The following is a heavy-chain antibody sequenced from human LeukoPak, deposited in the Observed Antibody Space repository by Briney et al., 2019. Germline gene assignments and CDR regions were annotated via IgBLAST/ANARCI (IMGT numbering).Heavy chain of an antibody. Sequence: SQTLSLTCTVSGGSISSGSYYWSWIRQPAGKGLEWIGRIYTSGSTNYSPSLKSRVTISVDTSKNQFSLKLSSVAAADTAVYYCAREVPQLGILTGRDWGQGTLVTVSS. J-gene: IGHJ4*02. CDR2: IYTSGST. CDR1: GGSISSGSYY. D-gene: IGHD3-9*01. CDR3: AREVPQLGILTGRD. V-gene: IGHV4-61*02.